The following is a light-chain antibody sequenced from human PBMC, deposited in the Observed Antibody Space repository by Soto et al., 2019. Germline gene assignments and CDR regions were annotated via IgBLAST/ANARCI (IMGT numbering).Light chain of an antibody. CDR1: QRITSNF. CDR2: GAS. J-gene: IGKJ1*01. V-gene: IGKV3-20*01. Sequence: EIVLTQSPVTLSLSPGERATLSCRASQRITSNFLAWFQQKAGLAPRLLIYGASTRASGVPDRFSGGGSGTDFVLTISRLEPEDFAVYYCQQYNNWPRTFGQGTKVEIK. CDR3: QQYNNWPRT.